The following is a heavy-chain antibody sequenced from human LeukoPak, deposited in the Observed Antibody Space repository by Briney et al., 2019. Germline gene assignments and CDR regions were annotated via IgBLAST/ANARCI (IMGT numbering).Heavy chain of an antibody. J-gene: IGHJ5*02. V-gene: IGHV1-18*01. CDR3: ARHPLVVHNWFDP. CDR1: GYTFTSYG. Sequence: ASVKVSCKXSGYTFTSYGISWVRQAPGQGLEWMGWISAYNGNTNYSQKLQGRVTMTTDTSTSTAYMELRSLRSDDTAVYYCARHPLVVHNWFDPWGQGTLVTVSS. CDR2: ISAYNGNT. D-gene: IGHD2-15*01.